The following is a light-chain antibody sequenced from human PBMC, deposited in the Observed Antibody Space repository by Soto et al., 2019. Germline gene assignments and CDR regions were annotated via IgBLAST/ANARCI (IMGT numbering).Light chain of an antibody. CDR2: GAA. CDR3: QQYGSSPPWT. Sequence: ELVLTQSPGTLSLSPGERATLSCRASQSVSSNFLAWYQQKPGQAPRLLIYGAASRATVIPDRFSRSGSGTHFTLTISRLAPEDFAVYYCQQYGSSPPWTFGQGTKVEIK. J-gene: IGKJ1*01. V-gene: IGKV3-20*01. CDR1: QSVSSNF.